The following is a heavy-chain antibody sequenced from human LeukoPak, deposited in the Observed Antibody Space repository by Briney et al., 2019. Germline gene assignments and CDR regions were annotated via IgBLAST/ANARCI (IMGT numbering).Heavy chain of an antibody. J-gene: IGHJ5*02. Sequence: GGSLRLSCAASGFTFSSNWMSWVRQAPGKGLEWVAHINQDGSEKYYVDSAKGRFTISRDSAKNSLYLQMNSLRVEDTAVYYCARGDRGPPPWGQGTLVTVSS. D-gene: IGHD3-10*01. CDR1: GFTFSSNW. CDR3: ARGDRGPPP. CDR2: INQDGSEK. V-gene: IGHV3-7*01.